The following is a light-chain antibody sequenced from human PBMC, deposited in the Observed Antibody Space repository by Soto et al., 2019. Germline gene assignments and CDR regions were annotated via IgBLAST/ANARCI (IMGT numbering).Light chain of an antibody. V-gene: IGKV3-15*01. CDR1: QTIGDN. CDR2: GAS. CDR3: QQYNKWPIT. J-gene: IGKJ5*01. Sequence: ETVVTQSPATLSASAGERATLSCRASQTIGDNLAWYQQKPGQSPRLLISGASTRATGVPARFSGSGSGTEFSLTISSLQSEDFALYFCQQYNKWPITFGQGTRPEI.